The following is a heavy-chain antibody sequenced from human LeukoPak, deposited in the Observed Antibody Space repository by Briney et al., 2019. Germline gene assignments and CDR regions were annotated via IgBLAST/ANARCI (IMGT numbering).Heavy chain of an antibody. CDR1: GFTFSSYW. Sequence: PGGSLRLSCAASGFTFSSYWMNWVRQAPGKGLEWVSSISSSSSYIYYADSVKGRFTISRDNAKNSLYLQMNSLRAGDTAVYYCARDLQSRATDAFDIWGQGTMVTVSS. J-gene: IGHJ3*02. V-gene: IGHV3-21*01. CDR3: ARDLQSRATDAFDI. CDR2: ISSSSSYI. D-gene: IGHD1-26*01.